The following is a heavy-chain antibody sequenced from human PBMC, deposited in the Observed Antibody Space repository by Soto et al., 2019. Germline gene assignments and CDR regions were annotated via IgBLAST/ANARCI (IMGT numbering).Heavy chain of an antibody. Sequence: QVQLVQSGAEVKKPGSSVKVSSKASGGTFSSYAISWVRQAPGQGLEWMGGIIPIFGTANYAQKFQGRVTITADESTSTAYMELSSLRSEDTAVYYCARAGYSGYDYWDYYFDYWGQGTLVTVSS. D-gene: IGHD5-12*01. CDR3: ARAGYSGYDYWDYYFDY. CDR1: GGTFSSYA. J-gene: IGHJ4*02. CDR2: IIPIFGTA. V-gene: IGHV1-69*01.